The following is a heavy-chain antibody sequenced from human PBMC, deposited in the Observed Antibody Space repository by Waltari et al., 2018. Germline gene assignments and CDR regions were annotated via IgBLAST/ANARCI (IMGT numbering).Heavy chain of an antibody. CDR3: ARDGYNWIAFDV. CDR2: ISGTGSNT. V-gene: IGHV3-23*01. J-gene: IGHJ4*02. Sequence: EAQLWESGGGLVQPGGSLSVSCAASGFTVSGYAMSWVRQAPGKGLEWVSEISGTGSNTYYADSVKGRFTISKDNSKNILYLQMDSLRAEDTAVYYCARDGYNWIAFDVWGQGVLVTVSS. CDR1: GFTVSGYA. D-gene: IGHD5-12*01.